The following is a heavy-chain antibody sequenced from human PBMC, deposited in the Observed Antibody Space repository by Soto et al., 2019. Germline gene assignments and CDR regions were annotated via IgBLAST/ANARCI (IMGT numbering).Heavy chain of an antibody. J-gene: IGHJ4*02. V-gene: IGHV3-53*01. Sequence: EVELVESGGGLIQPGGSLRLSCAASGFTVNTKHMSWVRQAPGKGLEWVSVFYSGGDTNYADSVKGRFTISRDSAKNTLYLYMNSLILDDTALYYCVGAMGSGSSAGVYWGQGTLVTVSS. CDR2: FYSGGDT. D-gene: IGHD6-6*01. CDR1: GFTVNTKH. CDR3: VGAMGSGSSAGVY.